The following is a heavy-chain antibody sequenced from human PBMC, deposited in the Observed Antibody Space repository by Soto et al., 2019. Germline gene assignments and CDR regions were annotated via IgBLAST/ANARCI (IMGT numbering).Heavy chain of an antibody. CDR1: GYSFTSYW. D-gene: IGHD3-10*01. Sequence: EVQLVQSGAEVIEPGESLRISCKVSGYSFTSYWITWVRQMPGKGLEWMGRIDPSDSYLNYSPSFQGHVTISVDKSINTAYLQWSSLKASDTALYYCARHRGFGSRSYIDHWGQGTLVTVSS. CDR3: ARHRGFGSRSYIDH. V-gene: IGHV5-10-1*03. J-gene: IGHJ5*02. CDR2: IDPSDSYL.